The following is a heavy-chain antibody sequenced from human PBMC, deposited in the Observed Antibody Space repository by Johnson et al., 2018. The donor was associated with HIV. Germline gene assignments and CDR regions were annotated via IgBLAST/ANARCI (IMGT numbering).Heavy chain of an antibody. CDR1: GFPFGDYA. CDR3: ARDSRSSEYPEAFDI. D-gene: IGHD3-22*01. V-gene: IGHV3-30*02. CDR2: IRYDGSNK. J-gene: IGHJ3*02. Sequence: VQLVESGGGLVEPGRSLRLSCTTSGFPFGDYAMSWFRQAPGKGLEWVAFIRYDGSNKYYADSVKGRFTISRDNSKNTLYLQMNSLRPEDTAVYYCARDSRSSEYPEAFDIWGQGTMVTVSS.